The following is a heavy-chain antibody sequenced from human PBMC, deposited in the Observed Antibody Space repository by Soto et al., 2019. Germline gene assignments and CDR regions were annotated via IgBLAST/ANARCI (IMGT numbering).Heavy chain of an antibody. CDR3: ARVRSRKFDYYYYYGMDV. V-gene: IGHV1-18*04. D-gene: IGHD3-10*01. CDR2: ISAYNGNT. Sequence: ASVKVSCKASGYTFTSYGISWVQQAPGQGLEWMGWISAYNGNTNYAQKLQGRVTMTTDTSTSTAYMELRSLRSDDTAVYYCARVRSRKFDYYYYYGMDVWGQGTTVTVSS. CDR1: GYTFTSYG. J-gene: IGHJ6*02.